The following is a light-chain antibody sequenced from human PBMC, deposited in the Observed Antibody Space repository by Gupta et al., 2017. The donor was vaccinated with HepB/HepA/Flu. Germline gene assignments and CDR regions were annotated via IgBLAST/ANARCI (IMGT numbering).Light chain of an antibody. CDR1: QSVSSN. CDR2: GAS. Sequence: EIVMTQSRATLSVYPGERATLSCRASQSVSSNFDWFQQKPGQAPRRLIYGASTRATGIPARCSGSGSGTEFTLTISSLQSEDFAVYYCQQYNNWPLTFGQGTKVEIK. CDR3: QQYNNWPLT. J-gene: IGKJ1*01. V-gene: IGKV3-15*01.